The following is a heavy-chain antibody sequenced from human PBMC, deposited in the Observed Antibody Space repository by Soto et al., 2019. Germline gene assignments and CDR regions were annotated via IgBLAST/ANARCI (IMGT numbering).Heavy chain of an antibody. D-gene: IGHD3-3*01. CDR1: GFTFSSYS. V-gene: IGHV3-48*01. CDR2: ISSSSSTI. Sequence: EVQLVESGGGLVQPGGSLRLSCAASGFTFSSYSMNWVRQAPGKGLEWVSYISSSSSTIYYADSVKGRFTISRDNAKNSLYLQMNSLRAEDTAVYYCARDDRSPITIHPILHDYWGQGTLVTVSS. CDR3: ARDDRSPITIHPILHDY. J-gene: IGHJ4*02.